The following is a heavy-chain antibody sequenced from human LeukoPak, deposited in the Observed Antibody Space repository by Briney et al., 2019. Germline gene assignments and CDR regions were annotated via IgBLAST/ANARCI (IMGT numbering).Heavy chain of an antibody. Sequence: SETLSLTCPVSGGSASSYYSSWIRQPPGKGLEWIGYIKSSGSTNYNPSLKSRVTISIDTSKNQFSLRLNSVTAADTAVYYCERDGTAATNWFDHWGQGTLVTVSS. D-gene: IGHD6-25*01. CDR3: ERDGTAATNWFDH. CDR2: IKSSGST. J-gene: IGHJ5*02. V-gene: IGHV4-59*02. CDR1: GGSASSYY.